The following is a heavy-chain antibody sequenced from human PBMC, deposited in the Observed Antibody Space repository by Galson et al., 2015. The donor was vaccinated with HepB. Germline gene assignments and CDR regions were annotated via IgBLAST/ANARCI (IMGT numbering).Heavy chain of an antibody. J-gene: IGHJ6*02. CDR2: IYSGGST. V-gene: IGHV3-53*04. CDR3: ARDRAVAGITNGMDV. D-gene: IGHD6-19*01. CDR1: GFTVSSNY. Sequence: SLRLSCAASGFTVSSNYMSWVRQAPGKGLEWVSVIYSGGSTYYADSVKGRFTIPRHNSKNTLYLQMNSLRAGDTAVYYCARDRAVAGITNGMDVWGQGTTVTVSS.